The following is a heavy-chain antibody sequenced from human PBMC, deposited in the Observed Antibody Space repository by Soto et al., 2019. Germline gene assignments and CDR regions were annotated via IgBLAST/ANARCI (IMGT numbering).Heavy chain of an antibody. J-gene: IGHJ6*03. D-gene: IGHD2-2*01. CDR1: GFTFSSYA. V-gene: IGHV3-23*01. CDR2: IRGDGGST. Sequence: GGSLRLSCAASGFTFSSYAMNWVRQAPGKGLEWVSAIRGDGGSTYYADSVKGRFTISRDNSKNTLYLQMNSLRAEDMDVYYCAKWKGSTSLTKFYYYYYDMDVWGKGTMVTVSS. CDR3: AKWKGSTSLTKFYYYYYDMDV.